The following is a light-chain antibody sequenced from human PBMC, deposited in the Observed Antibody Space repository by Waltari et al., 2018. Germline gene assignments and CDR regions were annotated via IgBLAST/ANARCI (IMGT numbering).Light chain of an antibody. V-gene: IGKV1-5*01. Sequence: IQLTQSPSTLSASVGDRGTITCRASQSIGRKLAWYRQKPGKAPNLLIYDVSSFESGVPSRFTGSGSGTEFTLTINNLQPDDFATYYCQHYYTSSWTFGQGTKVEIK. J-gene: IGKJ1*01. CDR3: QHYYTSSWT. CDR2: DVS. CDR1: QSIGRK.